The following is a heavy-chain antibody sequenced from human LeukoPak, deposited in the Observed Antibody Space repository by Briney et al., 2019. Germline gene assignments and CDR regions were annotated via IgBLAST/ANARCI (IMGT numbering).Heavy chain of an antibody. CDR2: VSYDGTKK. CDR3: ASDYGNPDVVDY. J-gene: IGHJ4*02. V-gene: IGHV3-30-3*01. D-gene: IGHD4-4*01. CDR1: GFTFSNYA. Sequence: GGSLRLSCAASGFTFSNYAMHWVHQTPGKGLEWVAAVSYDGTKKYYADSVKGRFTISRDSPKNTLYLQMNSLGVEDTAVYYCASDYGNPDVVDYWGQGTLVTVSS.